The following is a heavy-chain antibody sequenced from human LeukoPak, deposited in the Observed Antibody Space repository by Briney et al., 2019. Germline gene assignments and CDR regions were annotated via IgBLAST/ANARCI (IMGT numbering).Heavy chain of an antibody. V-gene: IGHV3-7*01. CDR3: APVASSGP. CDR1: GFTFSSYW. D-gene: IGHD2-15*01. Sequence: GGSLRLSCAASGFTFSSYWMSWVRQAPEKGLEWVANIKQDGSEKYYVDSVKGRFTISRDSAKNTLYLQMNSLRAEDTAVYYCAPVASSGPWGQGTLVTVSS. J-gene: IGHJ5*02. CDR2: IKQDGSEK.